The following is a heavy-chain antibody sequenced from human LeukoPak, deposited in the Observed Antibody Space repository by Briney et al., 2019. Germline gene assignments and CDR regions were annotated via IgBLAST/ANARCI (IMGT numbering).Heavy chain of an antibody. V-gene: IGHV3-48*04. J-gene: IGHJ4*02. CDR1: GFTFSSYS. D-gene: IGHD2-21*02. CDR2: ISSSSSTI. Sequence: TGGSLRLSCAASGFTFSSYSMNWVRQAPGKGLEWVSYISSSSSTIYYADSVKGRFTISRDNAKNSLYLQMNSLRAEDTAVYYCARDAYAYCGGDCYLIDYWGQGTLVTVSS. CDR3: ARDAYAYCGGDCYLIDY.